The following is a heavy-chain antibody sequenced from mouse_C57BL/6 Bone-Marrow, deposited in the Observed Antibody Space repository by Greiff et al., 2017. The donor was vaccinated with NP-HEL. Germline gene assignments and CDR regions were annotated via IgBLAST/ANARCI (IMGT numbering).Heavy chain of an antibody. Sequence: EVQLVESGTVLARPGASVKMSCKTSGYTFTSYWMHWVKQRPGQGLEWIGAIYPGNSDTSYNQKFKGKAKLTAVTSASTAYMELSSLTNEDSAVYYCTRWATVVPYWYFDVWGTGTTVTVSS. J-gene: IGHJ1*03. CDR2: IYPGNSDT. D-gene: IGHD1-1*01. CDR3: TRWATVVPYWYFDV. V-gene: IGHV1-5*01. CDR1: GYTFTSYW.